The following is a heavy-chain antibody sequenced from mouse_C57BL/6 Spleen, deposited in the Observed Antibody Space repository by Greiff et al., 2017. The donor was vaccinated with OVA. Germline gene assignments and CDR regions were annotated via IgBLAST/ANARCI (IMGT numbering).Heavy chain of an antibody. J-gene: IGHJ1*03. D-gene: IGHD1-1*01. CDR1: GYTFTSYW. CDR2: IDPSDSYT. CDR3: ARFITTVVATNWYFDV. Sequence: QVQLKQPGAELVMPGASVKLSCKASGYTFTSYWMHWVKQRPGQGLEWIGEIDPSDSYTNYNQKFKGKSTLTVDKSSSTAYMQLSSLTSEASAVYYCARFITTVVATNWYFDVWGTGTTVTVSS. V-gene: IGHV1-69*01.